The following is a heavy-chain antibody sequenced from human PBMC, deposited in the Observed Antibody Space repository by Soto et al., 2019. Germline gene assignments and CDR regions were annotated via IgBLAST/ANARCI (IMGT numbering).Heavy chain of an antibody. CDR2: ISSSSSTI. V-gene: IGHV3-48*02. CDR3: ARDPTSTIFGVVIARPTDAFDI. Sequence: PGGSLRLSCAASGFTFSSYSMNWVRQAPGKGLEWVSYISSSSSTIYYADSVKGRFTISRDNAKNSLYLQMNSLRDEDTAVYYCARDPTSTIFGVVIARPTDAFDIWGQGTMVTVSS. D-gene: IGHD3-3*01. CDR1: GFTFSSYS. J-gene: IGHJ3*02.